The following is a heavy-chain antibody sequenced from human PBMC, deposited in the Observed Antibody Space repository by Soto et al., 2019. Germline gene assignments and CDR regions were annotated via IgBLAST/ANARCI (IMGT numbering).Heavy chain of an antibody. CDR2: ISSSSSYI. CDR3: AREEGGFHSFDYYGSEV. CDR1: GFTFSSYS. V-gene: IGHV3-21*01. Sequence: WESLTLSCAASGFTFSSYSMNWVRQAPGKGLEWVSSISSSSSYIYYADSGKGRFTISRDNAKNSLYLPMNSLRAEDTAVYYWAREEGGFHSFDYYGSEVWGKGTRVNVSS. J-gene: IGHJ6*04. D-gene: IGHD2-21*01.